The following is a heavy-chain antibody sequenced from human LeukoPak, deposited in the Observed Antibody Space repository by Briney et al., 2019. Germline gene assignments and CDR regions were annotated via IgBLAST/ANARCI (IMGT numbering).Heavy chain of an antibody. CDR3: ARDRGSIAAAADALDI. V-gene: IGHV4-31*03. Sequence: SETLSLTCTVSGGSISSGGYYWSWIRQHPGKGLEWIGYIYYSGSTYYNPSLKSRVTISVDTSKNQFSLKLSSVTAADTAVYYCARDRGSIAAAADALDIWGQGTMVTVSS. J-gene: IGHJ3*02. D-gene: IGHD6-13*01. CDR1: GGSISSGGYY. CDR2: IYYSGST.